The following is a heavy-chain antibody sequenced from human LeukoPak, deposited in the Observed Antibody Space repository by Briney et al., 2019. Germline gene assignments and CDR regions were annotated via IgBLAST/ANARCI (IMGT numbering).Heavy chain of an antibody. CDR3: ARRVGPNYYYYYMDV. CDR1: GGSISSSSYY. CDR2: IYYSGST. Sequence: SETLSLTXTVSGGSISSSSYYWGWICQPPGKGLQWIGSIYYSGSTYYNPSLKSRVTISVDTSKNQFSLKLSSATAADTAVYYCARRVGPNYYYYYMDVWGKGTTVTVSS. J-gene: IGHJ6*03. V-gene: IGHV4-39*01. D-gene: IGHD1-26*01.